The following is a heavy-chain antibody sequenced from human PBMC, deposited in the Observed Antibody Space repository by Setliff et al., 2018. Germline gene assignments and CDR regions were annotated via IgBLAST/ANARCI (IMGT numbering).Heavy chain of an antibody. CDR3: ARQVSWFDP. J-gene: IGHJ5*02. CDR2: IYTSGST. V-gene: IGHV4-61*02. CDR1: GGSISSGGYY. Sequence: SETLSLTCTVSGGSISSGGYYWSWIRQPAGKGLEWIGRIYTSGSTNYNPSLKSRVTISVDTSKNQFSLKLSSVTAADTAVYYCARQVSWFDPWGQGTLVTVSS.